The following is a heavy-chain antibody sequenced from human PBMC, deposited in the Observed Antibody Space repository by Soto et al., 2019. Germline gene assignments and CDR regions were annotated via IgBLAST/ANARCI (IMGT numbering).Heavy chain of an antibody. Sequence: PRVSLRLSYEASGFTFSSSWMSWGRQAPGKGLEWVANIKQDGSEKYYVDSVKGRFTISRDNAKNSLYLQMNSLRAEDTAVYYCARDPPPRSGWWGSDAFDSWGQGT. J-gene: IGHJ3*02. D-gene: IGHD6-19*01. V-gene: IGHV3-7*05. CDR3: ARDPPPRSGWWGSDAFDS. CDR2: IKQDGSEK. CDR1: GFTFSSSW.